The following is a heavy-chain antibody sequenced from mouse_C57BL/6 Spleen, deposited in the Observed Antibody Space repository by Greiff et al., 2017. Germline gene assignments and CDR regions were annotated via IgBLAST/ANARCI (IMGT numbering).Heavy chain of an antibody. D-gene: IGHD1-1*01. J-gene: IGHJ3*01. Sequence: EVKLVESGGGLVKPGGSLKLSCAASGFTFSDYGMHWVRQAPEKGLEWVAYISSGSSTIYYADTVKGRFTISRDNAKNTLFLQMTSLRSEDTAMYYCANYYGSSPAWFACWGQGTLVTVSA. CDR3: ANYYGSSPAWFAC. V-gene: IGHV5-17*01. CDR1: GFTFSDYG. CDR2: ISSGSSTI.